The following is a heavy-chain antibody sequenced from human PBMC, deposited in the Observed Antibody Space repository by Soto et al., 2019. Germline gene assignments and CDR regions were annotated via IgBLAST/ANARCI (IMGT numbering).Heavy chain of an antibody. Sequence: QVQLVQSGAEVKKPGSSVKVSCKASGGTFSSYAISWVRQAPGQGLEWMGGIIPIFGTANYAQKFQGRVTITADESTSTAYMEPSSLRSGDTAVYYCAGSTIFGVVTPTYYYYGMDGWGQGTTVTASS. V-gene: IGHV1-69*01. CDR3: AGSTIFGVVTPTYYYYGMDG. J-gene: IGHJ6*02. CDR2: IIPIFGTA. CDR1: GGTFSSYA. D-gene: IGHD3-3*01.